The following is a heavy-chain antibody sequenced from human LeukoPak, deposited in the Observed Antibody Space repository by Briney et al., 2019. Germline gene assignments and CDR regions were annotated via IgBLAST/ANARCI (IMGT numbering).Heavy chain of an antibody. CDR3: ARVQGAGGWRGYFDK. V-gene: IGHV3-48*01. CDR1: GFSISNYG. J-gene: IGHJ4*02. Sequence: GGSLRLSCAGSGFSISNYGMNWVRQAPGKGLEWLSYIRSDSSTKYYADSVEGRFTISRDNSKNTLYLQMNSLRAEDTAVYFCARVQGAGGWRGYFDKWGQGTLVTVSS. D-gene: IGHD6-19*01. CDR2: IRSDSSTK.